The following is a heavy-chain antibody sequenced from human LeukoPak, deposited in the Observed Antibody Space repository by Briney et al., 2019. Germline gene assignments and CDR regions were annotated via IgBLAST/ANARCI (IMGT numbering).Heavy chain of an antibody. V-gene: IGHV3-7*01. J-gene: IGHJ4*02. CDR2: IKQDGSEK. Sequence: GGSLRLSWAASGFTFSSDWMSWVRQAPGKGLGGVASIKQDGSEKYYVASVKGRFTISRDNAKNSLYLQMNSLRAEDTAVYYCARPLGSSSWRHPGYWGQGTLVTVSS. CDR1: GFTFSSDW. CDR3: ARPLGSSSWRHPGY. D-gene: IGHD6-13*01.